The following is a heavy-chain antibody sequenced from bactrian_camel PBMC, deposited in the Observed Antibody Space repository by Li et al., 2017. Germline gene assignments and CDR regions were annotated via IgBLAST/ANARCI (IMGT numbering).Heavy chain of an antibody. CDR3: AADHSWHRCPPRQYGYSF. V-gene: IGHV3S1*01. Sequence: HVQLVESGGGSVQAGDSLRLSCKGAGFTYSGSCVGWFRQAPGPERERVARIYTGSLGAAYAASVKGRFTISLDNAKNTVYLQMNSLRPEDSAMYYCAADHSWHRCPPRQYGYSFWGRGTQVTVS. CDR2: IYTGSLGA. CDR1: GFTYSGSC. J-gene: IGHJ4*01. D-gene: IGHD3*01.